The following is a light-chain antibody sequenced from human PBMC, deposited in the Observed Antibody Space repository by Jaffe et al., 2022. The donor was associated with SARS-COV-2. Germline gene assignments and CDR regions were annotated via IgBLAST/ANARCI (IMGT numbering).Light chain of an antibody. Sequence: QSVLTQPPSISAAPGQRVIISCSGGRSNIGNNFVSWYQHVTGRAPTLLIYQNNQRPSGIPDRFSGSKSGTSATLLITGLQAGDEADYYCETWDRNLRAIFGGGTKLTVL. CDR2: QNN. V-gene: IGLV1-51*01. CDR3: ETWDRNLRAI. J-gene: IGLJ2*01. CDR1: RSNIGNNF.